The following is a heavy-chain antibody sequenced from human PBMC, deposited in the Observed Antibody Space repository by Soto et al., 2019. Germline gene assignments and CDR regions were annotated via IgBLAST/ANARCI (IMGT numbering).Heavy chain of an antibody. CDR3: ARDTDGLHY. CDR2: INTDGSII. J-gene: IGHJ4*02. V-gene: IGHV3-74*01. Sequence: GGSLRLSCAASGVICINYKMHWVRQAPGKGLVWVSRINTDGSIIDYADSVKGRFTVSRDNAKNTLYLQMNSLRADDTAVYYCARDTDGLHYWGQGTLVTVSS. CDR1: GVICINYK.